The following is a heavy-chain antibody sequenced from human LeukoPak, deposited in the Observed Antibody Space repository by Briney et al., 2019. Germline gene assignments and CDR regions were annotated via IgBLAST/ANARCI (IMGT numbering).Heavy chain of an antibody. V-gene: IGHV4-59*08. CDR2: VSYSGST. D-gene: IGHD4-17*01. CDR1: GGSISSYY. CDR3: ASHVSGDYAWLDV. Sequence: SETLSLTCTASGGSISSYYWSWIRQPPGKGLEWIGYVSYSGSTNYNPSLRSRVTTSVDTSKNQFSLKLTSVTAADTAMYYCASHVSGDYAWLDVWGQGTTVTVSS. J-gene: IGHJ6*02.